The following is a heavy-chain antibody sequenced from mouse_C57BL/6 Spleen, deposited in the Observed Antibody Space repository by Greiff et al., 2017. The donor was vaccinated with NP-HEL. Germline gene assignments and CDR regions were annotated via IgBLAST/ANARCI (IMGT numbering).Heavy chain of an antibody. V-gene: IGHV5-17*01. CDR1: GFTFSDYG. Sequence: EVNLVESGGGLVKPGGSLKLSCAASGFTFSDYGMHWVRQAPEKGLEWVAYISSVSSTIYYADTVKGRFTISRDNAKNTLFLQMTSLRSEDTAMYYCANYYYAMDYWGQGTSVTVSS. J-gene: IGHJ4*01. CDR3: ANYYYAMDY. CDR2: ISSVSSTI. D-gene: IGHD1-1*02.